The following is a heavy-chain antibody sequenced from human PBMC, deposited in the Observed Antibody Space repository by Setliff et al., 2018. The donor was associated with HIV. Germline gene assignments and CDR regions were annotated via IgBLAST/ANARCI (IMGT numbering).Heavy chain of an antibody. V-gene: IGHV5-51*01. CDR3: ARGADYRDV. D-gene: IGHD4-17*01. Sequence: GESLKISCVASGYSFTNKWIGWVRQTPGKGLEWMSIIYPGDSQTKYNPSFQGQVTISVDKSLRTAYLQWSSLKTSDTAFYFCARGADYRDVWGQGTLVTVSS. CDR1: GYSFTNKW. CDR2: IYPGDSQT. J-gene: IGHJ4*02.